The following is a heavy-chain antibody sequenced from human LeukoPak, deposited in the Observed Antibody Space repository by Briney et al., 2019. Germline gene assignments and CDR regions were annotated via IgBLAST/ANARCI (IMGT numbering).Heavy chain of an antibody. J-gene: IGHJ4*02. CDR3: ARLYSSSSSDY. D-gene: IGHD6-13*01. Sequence: GGSLRLSCAASGFTFSTYWMHWVRQAPGKGLVWVSRITSDGSSTTYADSVKGRFTISRDSAKNTLYLQMNSLRAEDTAVYYCARLYSSSSSDYWGQGTLVTVSS. CDR1: GFTFSTYW. V-gene: IGHV3-74*01. CDR2: ITSDGSST.